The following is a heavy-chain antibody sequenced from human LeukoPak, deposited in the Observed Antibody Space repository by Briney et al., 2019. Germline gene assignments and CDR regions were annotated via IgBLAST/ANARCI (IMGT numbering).Heavy chain of an antibody. CDR1: GFTFSSYA. J-gene: IGHJ5*02. V-gene: IGHV3-30-3*01. CDR2: ISYDGSNK. D-gene: IGHD2-2*01. CDR3: ARDRQDVFIIPTAIGWFDP. Sequence: PGRSLRLSCAASGFTFSSYAKHWVRQAPGKGLEWVAVISYDGSNKYYADSVKGRFTISRDNSKNTLYLQMNSLRAEDTAVYYCARDRQDVFIIPTAIGWFDPWGQGALVTVSS.